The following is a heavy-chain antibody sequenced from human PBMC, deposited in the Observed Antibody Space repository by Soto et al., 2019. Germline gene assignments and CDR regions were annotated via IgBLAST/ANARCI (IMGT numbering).Heavy chain of an antibody. D-gene: IGHD3-10*01. CDR1: GGSISGYY. CDR3: ARKLSFGNYYGSGSYSPSDAFDI. J-gene: IGHJ3*02. Sequence: KPSETLSLTCTVSGGSISGYYWSWIRQPPGKGLEWIGYIYYSGSTNYNPSLKSRVTISVDTSKNQFSLKLSSVTAADTAVYYCARKLSFGNYYGSGSYSPSDAFDIWGQGTMVTLSS. CDR2: IYYSGST. V-gene: IGHV4-59*01.